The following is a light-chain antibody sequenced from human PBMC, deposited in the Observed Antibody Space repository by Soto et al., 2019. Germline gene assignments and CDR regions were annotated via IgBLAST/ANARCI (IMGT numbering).Light chain of an antibody. CDR2: AAS. CDR3: QQYYSYPIT. J-gene: IGKJ5*01. V-gene: IGKV1-39*01. CDR1: QSISSS. Sequence: IQMTQSPSSLSASVGDRVTIXCRASQSISSSLNWYQQKPGKAPKLLIYAASSLQSGVPSRFSGSVSGTDFTPTISCLQSEDFATYYCQQYYSYPITFGQGTRLEN.